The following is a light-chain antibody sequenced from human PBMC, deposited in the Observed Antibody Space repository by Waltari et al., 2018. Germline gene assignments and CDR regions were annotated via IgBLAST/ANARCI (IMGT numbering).Light chain of an antibody. Sequence: DIVITQSPDSLAVSLGERATIHCKSSQSHFYSPINKTYLAWYQQTPGQSPNLLIYWASTRESGVPDRFGGSGSGTDFTLTISSLQAEDVAIYYCQQYYSTPPITFGQGTRLEIK. CDR2: WAS. V-gene: IGKV4-1*01. CDR3: QQYYSTPPIT. CDR1: QSHFYSPINKTY. J-gene: IGKJ5*01.